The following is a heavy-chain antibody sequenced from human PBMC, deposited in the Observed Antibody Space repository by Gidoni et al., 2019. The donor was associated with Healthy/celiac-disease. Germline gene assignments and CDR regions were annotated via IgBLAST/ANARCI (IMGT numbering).Heavy chain of an antibody. Sequence: QLQESGPGLVKPSETLSLTCTVSGGSISSSSYYWGWIRQPPGKGLEWIGSIYYSGSTYYNPSLKRRVTISVDTSKNQFSLKLSSVTAADTAVYYCASPVLLWFGEVNAFDIWGQGTMVTVSS. CDR2: IYYSGST. V-gene: IGHV4-39*01. J-gene: IGHJ3*02. D-gene: IGHD3-10*01. CDR3: ASPVLLWFGEVNAFDI. CDR1: GGSISSSSYY.